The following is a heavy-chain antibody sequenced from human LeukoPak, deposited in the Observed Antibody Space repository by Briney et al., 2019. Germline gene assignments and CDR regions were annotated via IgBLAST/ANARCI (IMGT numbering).Heavy chain of an antibody. CDR1: GYTFTNYG. CDR2: ISGYNGHT. J-gene: IGHJ5*02. V-gene: IGHV1-18*01. D-gene: IGHD1-26*01. Sequence: ASVKVSCKASGYTFTNYGISWVRQAPGQGLEWMGWISGYNGHTNYAQKLQGRVTMTTDTSTSTAYMELRSLRSDDTAVYYCARVVGARDWFDPWGQGTLVTVSS. CDR3: ARVVGARDWFDP.